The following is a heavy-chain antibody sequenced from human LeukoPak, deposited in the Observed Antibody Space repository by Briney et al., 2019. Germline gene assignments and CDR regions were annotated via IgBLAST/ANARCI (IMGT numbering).Heavy chain of an antibody. D-gene: IGHD6-13*01. J-gene: IGHJ4*02. CDR2: MSPDSGGT. Sequence: ASVKVSCKASGYTFTAYNMHWVRQAPGQGPEWVGWMSPDSGGTNYAQKFQGRVTMTRDTSITTAYMELTRLTSDDTAVYYCIRDLYMAAALPDYWGQGALVTVSS. CDR1: GYTFTAYN. V-gene: IGHV1-2*02. CDR3: IRDLYMAAALPDY.